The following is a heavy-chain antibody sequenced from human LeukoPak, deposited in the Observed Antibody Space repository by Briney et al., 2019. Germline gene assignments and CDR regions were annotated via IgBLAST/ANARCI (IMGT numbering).Heavy chain of an antibody. J-gene: IGHJ3*02. Sequence: GASVKVSCKASGGTFSSYAISWVRQAPGQGLEWMGGIIPIFGTANYSQKFQGRVTITADESTSTAYMELSSLRSEDTAVYYCARPEGSGYDSLEPQQLNDAFDIWGQGTMVTVSS. V-gene: IGHV1-69*13. CDR1: GGTFSSYA. CDR2: IIPIFGTA. D-gene: IGHD5-12*01. CDR3: ARPEGSGYDSLEPQQLNDAFDI.